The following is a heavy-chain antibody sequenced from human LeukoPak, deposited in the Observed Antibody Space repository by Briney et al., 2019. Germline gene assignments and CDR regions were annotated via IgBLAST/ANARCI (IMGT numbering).Heavy chain of an antibody. J-gene: IGHJ3*02. CDR1: GDSVSSNSAA. V-gene: IGHV6-1*01. CDR2: TYYRSKWYN. Sequence: SQTLSLTCAISGDSVSSNSAAWNWIRQSPSRGLEWLGRTYYRSKWYNDYAVSVKSRITINPDTSRNQFSLQLNSVTPDDTAIYYCARDGEMATSPGTFDIWDQGTMVTVSS. CDR3: ARDGEMATSPGTFDI. D-gene: IGHD5-24*01.